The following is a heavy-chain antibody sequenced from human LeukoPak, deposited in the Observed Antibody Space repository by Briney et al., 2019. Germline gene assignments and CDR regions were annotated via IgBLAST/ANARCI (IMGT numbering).Heavy chain of an antibody. Sequence: PGRSLRLSCAASGITFSSYGMYWVRQAPGKGLEWVAVISHDGNNKYYADSVKGRFTISRDNSKNTLYLQMNSLRAEDTAVYYCAKDLIIIAAAGTRIFDPWGQGTLVTVSS. V-gene: IGHV3-30*18. CDR3: AKDLIIIAAAGTRIFDP. J-gene: IGHJ5*02. CDR2: ISHDGNNK. D-gene: IGHD6-13*01. CDR1: GITFSSYG.